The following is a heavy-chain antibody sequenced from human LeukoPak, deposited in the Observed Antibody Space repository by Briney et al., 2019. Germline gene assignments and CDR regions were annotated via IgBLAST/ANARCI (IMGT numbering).Heavy chain of an antibody. V-gene: IGHV4-34*01. J-gene: IGHJ5*02. CDR3: ARYRLGRVVIPDNWFDP. Sequence: SETLSLTCAVYGGSFSGYYWSWIRQPPGKGLEWIGEINHSGSTNYNPSLKSRVTISVDTSKNQFSLKLSSVTAADTAVYYCARYRLGRVVIPDNWFDPWGQGTLVTVSS. CDR1: GGSFSGYY. D-gene: IGHD3-3*01. CDR2: INHSGST.